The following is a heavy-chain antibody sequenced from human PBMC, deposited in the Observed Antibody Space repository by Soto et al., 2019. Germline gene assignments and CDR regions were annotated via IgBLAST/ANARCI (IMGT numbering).Heavy chain of an antibody. V-gene: IGHV1-69*01. Sequence: QVQLVQSGAEVKKPGSSVKVSCKASGGTFNNCPITWVRQAPGQGLEWMGGSIPIFGTANYAQKFQGRVTISVDESTSTAYMELSCLRSEDTAVYYCARGRGYSGDDHYYYFDMDVWGQGTTLTVSS. CDR2: SIPIFGTA. D-gene: IGHD5-12*01. CDR3: ARGRGYSGDDHYYYFDMDV. J-gene: IGHJ6*02. CDR1: GGTFNNCP.